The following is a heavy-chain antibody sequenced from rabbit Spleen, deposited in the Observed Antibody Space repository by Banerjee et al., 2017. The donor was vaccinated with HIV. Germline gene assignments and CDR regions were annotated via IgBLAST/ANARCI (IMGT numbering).Heavy chain of an antibody. CDR3: ARNYVNAFDP. V-gene: IGHV1S45*01. Sequence: QEQLVESGGGLVQPGGSLKLSCKASGFDFSTYSMSWVRQAPGKGLEWIACIDTNDGDTDYAIWPKGRFTISKASSTTVTLQMTSLTAADTATYFCARNYVNAFDPWGPGPLVTIS. D-gene: IGHD1-1*01. CDR2: IDTNDGDT. CDR1: GFDFSTYS. J-gene: IGHJ2*01.